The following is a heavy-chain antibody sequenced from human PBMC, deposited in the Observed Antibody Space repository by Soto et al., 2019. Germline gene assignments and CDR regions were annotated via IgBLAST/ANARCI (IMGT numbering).Heavy chain of an antibody. V-gene: IGHV1-46*01. CDR3: ATSLRRVGISSGYYIDY. CDR1: GYTFTSYY. D-gene: IGHD3-22*01. Sequence: SMKVSCKASGYTFTSYYMHWVRQAPGQGLEWMGLINPSGGSTSYAQKFQGRVTMTRDTSTSTVYMELRRLRSEDTAVYYCATSLRRVGISSGYYIDYWGQGNLV. J-gene: IGHJ4*02. CDR2: INPSGGST.